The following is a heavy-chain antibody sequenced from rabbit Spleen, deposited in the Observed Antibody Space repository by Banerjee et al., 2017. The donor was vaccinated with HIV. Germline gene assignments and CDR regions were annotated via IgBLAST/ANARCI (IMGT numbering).Heavy chain of an antibody. J-gene: IGHJ4*01. D-gene: IGHD1-1*01. Sequence: QEQLVESGGGLVQPEGSLTLTCKASGFDFSSNAMCWVRQAPGKGLEWIGYIDPVFGATYYATWVNGRFTISSQNAQNTLYLQLNSLTAADTATYFCVRGASSSGYYSLWGPGTLVTVS. V-gene: IGHV1S47*01. CDR2: IDPVFGAT. CDR3: VRGASSSGYYSL. CDR1: GFDFSSNA.